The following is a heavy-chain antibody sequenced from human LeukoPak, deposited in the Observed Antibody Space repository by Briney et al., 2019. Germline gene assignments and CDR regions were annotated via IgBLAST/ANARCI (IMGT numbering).Heavy chain of an antibody. CDR3: ARVDGAFDI. J-gene: IGHJ3*02. CDR2: ISYDGSNK. Sequence: GGSLRLSCAASGFTFSSYAMHWVRQAPGKGLEWVAAISYDGSNKYYADSVKGRFTISRDNSKNTLYLQMNSLRAEDTAVYYCARVDGAFDIWGQGTMVTVSS. V-gene: IGHV3-30-3*01. D-gene: IGHD5-24*01. CDR1: GFTFSSYA.